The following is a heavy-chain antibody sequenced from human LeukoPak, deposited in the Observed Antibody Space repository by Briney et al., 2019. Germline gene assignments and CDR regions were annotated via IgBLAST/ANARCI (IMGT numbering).Heavy chain of an antibody. V-gene: IGHV3-9*01. CDR3: VKDQDGYNYRNFDY. CDR2: ISWNSGSI. J-gene: IGHJ4*02. D-gene: IGHD5-24*01. CDR1: GFTFSSYA. Sequence: PGGSLRLSCAASGFTFSSYAMSWVRQAPGKGLEWVSGISWNSGSIGYADSVKGRFTISRDNAKNSLYLQMNSLRAEDTALYYCVKDQDGYNYRNFDYWGQGTLVTVSS.